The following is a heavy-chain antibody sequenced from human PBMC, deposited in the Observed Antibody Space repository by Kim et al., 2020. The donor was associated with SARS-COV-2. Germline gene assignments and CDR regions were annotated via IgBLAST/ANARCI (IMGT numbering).Heavy chain of an antibody. CDR1: GFTFSSYG. CDR2: ISYDGSNK. CDR3: AARDGYPLGSFDY. V-gene: IGHV3-30*03. J-gene: IGHJ4*02. Sequence: GGSLRLSCAASGFTFSSYGMHWVRQAPGKGLEWVAVISYDGSNKYYADSVKGRFTISRDNSKNTLYLQMNSLRAEDTAVYYWAARDGYPLGSFDYWGQG. D-gene: IGHD5-12*01.